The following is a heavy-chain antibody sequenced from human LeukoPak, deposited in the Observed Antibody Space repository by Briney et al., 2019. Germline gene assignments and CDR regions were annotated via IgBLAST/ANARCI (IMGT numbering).Heavy chain of an antibody. V-gene: IGHV3-23*01. Sequence: PGGSLRLSCAASGFTFDDYAMHWVRQAPGKGLEWVSGISGSGGSTYYADSVKGRFTISRDNSKNTLYLQMNSLRAEDTAVYYCANGDYWGQGTLVTVSS. J-gene: IGHJ4*02. CDR3: ANGDY. CDR1: GFTFDDYA. CDR2: ISGSGGST.